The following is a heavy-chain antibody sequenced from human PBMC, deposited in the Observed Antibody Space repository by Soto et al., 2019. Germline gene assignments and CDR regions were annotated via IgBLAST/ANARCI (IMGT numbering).Heavy chain of an antibody. CDR2: MSGSSSTT. D-gene: IGHD1-7*01. V-gene: IGHV3-23*01. CDR1: GLTFSNYA. CDR3: AKNQERELPRVIDF. Sequence: PGGSLRLSCVTSGLTFSNYAMSWVRQAPGGGLEWLSSMSGSSSTTYYADSVRGRFTISRDRSKNTLYLQMSSLRAEDTALYYCAKNQERELPRVIDFWGQGTLVTVSS. J-gene: IGHJ4*02.